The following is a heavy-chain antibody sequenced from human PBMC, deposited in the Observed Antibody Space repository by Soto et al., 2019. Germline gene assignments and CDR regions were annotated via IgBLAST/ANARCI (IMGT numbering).Heavy chain of an antibody. Sequence: SETLSLTCTVSGGSISSSSYYWGWIRQPPGKGLEWIGSIYYSGSTYYNPSLKSRVTISVDTSKNQFSLKLSSVTAADTAVYYCARPFYGSGTNYYYYGMDVWGQGTTVTVSS. J-gene: IGHJ6*02. CDR1: GGSISSSSYY. D-gene: IGHD3-10*01. V-gene: IGHV4-39*01. CDR2: IYYSGST. CDR3: ARPFYGSGTNYYYYGMDV.